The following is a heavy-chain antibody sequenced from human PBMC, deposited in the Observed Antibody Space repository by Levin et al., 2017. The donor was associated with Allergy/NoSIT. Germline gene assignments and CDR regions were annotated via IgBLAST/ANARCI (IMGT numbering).Heavy chain of an antibody. CDR1: GYTFTDYY. CDR2: INPSSGGT. V-gene: IGHV1-2*02. Sequence: ASVKVSCKTSGYTFTDYYIHWVRQAPGQGLEWMGWINPSSGGTIYAQNFQDRVTMTRDTSTSTAYMELSRLRSDDTAVYYCVRDPAPPGSWYFDLWGRGTLVTVSS. CDR3: VRDPAPPGSWYFDL. D-gene: IGHD1-26*01. J-gene: IGHJ2*01.